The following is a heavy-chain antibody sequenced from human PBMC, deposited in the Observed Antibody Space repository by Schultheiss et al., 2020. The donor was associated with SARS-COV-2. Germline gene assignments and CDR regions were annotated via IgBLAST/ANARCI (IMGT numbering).Heavy chain of an antibody. CDR3: AKDGSMVRGVISSLGDY. D-gene: IGHD3-10*01. V-gene: IGHV3-23*01. CDR2: ISGSGGST. J-gene: IGHJ4*02. CDR1: GFTFSSYA. Sequence: GGSLRLSCAASGFTFSSYAMSWVRQAPGKGLEWVSDISGSGGSTYYADSVKGRFTISRDNSKNTLYLQMNSLRAEDTAVYYCAKDGSMVRGVISSLGDYWGQGTLVTVSS.